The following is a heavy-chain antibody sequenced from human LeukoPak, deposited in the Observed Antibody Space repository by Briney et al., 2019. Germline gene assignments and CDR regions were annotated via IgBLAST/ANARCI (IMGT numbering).Heavy chain of an antibody. CDR3: ARQQSWAHMDV. J-gene: IGHJ6*03. Sequence: GRSLRLSCAASGFTFSSYGMHWVRQAPGKGLEWVAVIWYDGSNKYYADSVKGRFTISRDNSKNTLYLQMNSLRAEGTAVYYCARQQSWAHMDVWGKGTTVTVSS. CDR1: GFTFSSYG. V-gene: IGHV3-33*01. CDR2: IWYDGSNK. D-gene: IGHD6-13*01.